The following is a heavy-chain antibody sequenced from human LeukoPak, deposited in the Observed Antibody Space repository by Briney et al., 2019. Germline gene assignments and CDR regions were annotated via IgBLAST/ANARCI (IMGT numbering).Heavy chain of an antibody. Sequence: GGSLRLSCAGSEFSFSSYWMHWVRQPPEKGLEWVFSIKSDGTATAYADSVKGRFSMSTDSAKYTASLHMNSLRVEDTAMYYCAMDINGDLFHVWGQGTPVTVSS. CDR1: EFSFSSYW. CDR2: IKSDGTAT. J-gene: IGHJ4*02. V-gene: IGHV3-74*03. D-gene: IGHD2-2*03. CDR3: AMDINGDLFHV.